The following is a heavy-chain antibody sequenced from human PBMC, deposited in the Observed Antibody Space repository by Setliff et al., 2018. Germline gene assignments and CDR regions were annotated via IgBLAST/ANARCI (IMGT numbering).Heavy chain of an antibody. CDR2: INHSGNT. Sequence: NPSETLSLTCAVSGGSISSSDSNTNWWSWVRQPPGKGLEWIGEINHSGNTNYNPSLKSRVTVSVDKPKNQFSLKLSSVTAADTAVYYCARGWGSGWSKEGAFDIWGQGTTVTVSS. D-gene: IGHD6-19*01. CDR3: ARGWGSGWSKEGAFDI. V-gene: IGHV4-4*02. J-gene: IGHJ3*02. CDR1: GGSISSSDSNTNW.